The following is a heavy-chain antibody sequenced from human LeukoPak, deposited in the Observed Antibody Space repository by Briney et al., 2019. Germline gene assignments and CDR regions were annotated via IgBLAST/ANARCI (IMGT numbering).Heavy chain of an antibody. D-gene: IGHD5-18*01. V-gene: IGHV4-59*08. CDR1: GGSLTSYY. CDR3: ARARIQPPSGYFDY. CDR2: IYYRGST. J-gene: IGHJ4*02. Sequence: SETLSLTCTVSGGSLTSYYWSWIRQTPGKGLEWIGYIYYRGSTNYNPSLKSRVTISVDTSKNQFSLKLSSVTAADTAVYYCARARIQPPSGYFDYWGQGTLVTVSS.